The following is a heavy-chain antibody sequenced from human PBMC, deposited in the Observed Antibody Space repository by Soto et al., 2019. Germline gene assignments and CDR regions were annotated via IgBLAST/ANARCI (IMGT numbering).Heavy chain of an antibody. Sequence: QVHLQESGPGLVKPSGTLSLTCAVSGDSFSSNNWWSWVRQPPGKGLEWSGEIYHTGTTNYNPSLESRVTISVDKSKKQFSLKLSSVTDADTAVYYCARGFSGYCSGGSCSSFDYWGQGTLVTVSS. CDR2: IYHTGTT. D-gene: IGHD2-15*01. CDR1: GDSFSSNNW. V-gene: IGHV4-4*02. CDR3: ARGFSGYCSGGSCSSFDY. J-gene: IGHJ4*02.